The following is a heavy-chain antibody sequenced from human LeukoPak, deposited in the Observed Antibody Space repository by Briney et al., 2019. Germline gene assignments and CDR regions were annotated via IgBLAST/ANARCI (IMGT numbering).Heavy chain of an antibody. J-gene: IGHJ5*02. V-gene: IGHV3-7*01. CDR2: IKKDGSEK. CDR3: ARDDCSSISCYHNWFDP. D-gene: IGHD2-2*01. Sequence: GGSLRLSCAASGFTFSSYWMSWVRQAPGKGLERVANIKKDGSEKYYVDSVKGRFTISRDNAKNSLYLQMNSLRAEDTAVYYCARDDCSSISCYHNWFDPWGQGTLVTVSS. CDR1: GFTFSSYW.